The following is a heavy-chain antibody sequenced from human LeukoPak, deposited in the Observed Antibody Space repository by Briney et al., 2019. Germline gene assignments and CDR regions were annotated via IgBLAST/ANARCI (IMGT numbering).Heavy chain of an antibody. J-gene: IGHJ2*01. Sequence: PGGSLRLSCAGSGFTVSNNYMSWVRQAPGKGLEWVSIIYSGGSTLYADSVKGRFAISRDNSKNTVDLQMNSLRVDDTAVYFCARGQRDYFGSGSDYSHWYFDLWGRGTLVGVSS. CDR2: IYSGGST. V-gene: IGHV3-66*01. CDR3: ARGQRDYFGSGSDYSHWYFDL. D-gene: IGHD3-10*01. CDR1: GFTVSNNY.